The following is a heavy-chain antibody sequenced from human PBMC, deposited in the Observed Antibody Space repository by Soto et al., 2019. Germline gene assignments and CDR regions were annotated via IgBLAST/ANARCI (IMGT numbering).Heavy chain of an antibody. D-gene: IGHD1-26*01. V-gene: IGHV6-1*01. Sequence: SQTLSLTCAISGDSVSSNSATWNWIRQSPTRGLEWLGRTYYRSKWYNYYAVSVKSRITINPDTSKNQFSLQLNSVTPEDTAVYYCARESQGIVAVRPYYYGVDVWGQGTTVTVSS. CDR1: GDSVSSNSAT. CDR2: TYYRSKWYN. CDR3: ARESQGIVAVRPYYYGVDV. J-gene: IGHJ6*02.